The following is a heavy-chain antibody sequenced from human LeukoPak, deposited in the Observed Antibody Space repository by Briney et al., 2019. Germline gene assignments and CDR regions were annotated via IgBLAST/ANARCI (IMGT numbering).Heavy chain of an antibody. J-gene: IGHJ4*02. CDR1: GYSISSGYY. CDR2: IYHSGST. CDR3: ARVSGYDWESFYDY. D-gene: IGHD5-12*01. V-gene: IGHV4-38-2*02. Sequence: SETLSLTCTVSGYSISSGYYWGWIRQPPGKGLEWIGSIYHSGSTYYNPSLKSRVTISVDTSKNQFSLKLSSVTAADTAMYYCARVSGYDWESFYDYWGQGTLVTVSS.